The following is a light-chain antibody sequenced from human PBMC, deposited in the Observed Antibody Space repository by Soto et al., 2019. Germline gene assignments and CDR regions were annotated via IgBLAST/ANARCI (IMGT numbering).Light chain of an antibody. CDR3: QSYDSSLSAPVV. CDR1: SSNIGAGYD. Sequence: QAVVTQPPSVYGAPGQRVTISCTGSSSNIGAGYDVHWYQQLPGTAPKLLIYGNSNRPSGVPDRFSGSKSGTSASLAITGLQAEDEADYYCQSYDSSLSAPVVFGGGTKLTVL. J-gene: IGLJ2*01. V-gene: IGLV1-40*01. CDR2: GNS.